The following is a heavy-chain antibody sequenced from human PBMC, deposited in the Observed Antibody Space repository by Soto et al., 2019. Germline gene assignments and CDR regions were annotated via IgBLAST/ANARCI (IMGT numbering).Heavy chain of an antibody. CDR2: IIPILGVA. CDR3: ARDMGLVYCGADCNGGGFDL. J-gene: IGHJ2*01. V-gene: IGHV1-69*08. Sequence: QVQLVQSGAEVKMPGSSVKVSCKASGGTFSRLTVSWLRQAPGQGLEWMGRIIPILGVANYAQKFVGRVTITADQSSSTGYMHMSSLRSEDTAVYYCARDMGLVYCGADCNGGGFDLWGRGTLFTVSS. D-gene: IGHD2-21*02. CDR1: GGTFSRLT.